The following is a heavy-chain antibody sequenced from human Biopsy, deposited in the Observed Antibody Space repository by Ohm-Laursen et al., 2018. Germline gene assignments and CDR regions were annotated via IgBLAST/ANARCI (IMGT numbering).Heavy chain of an antibody. CDR2: ISSGGYR. Sequence: TLSLTCTVSGDSISSGVYYWNWFRQHPEKGLEWIGYISSGGYRKYTPSLQSLITISMDTSRNQFSLRLNSVTSADTVVYYCARAPYVSGSFGWFDPWGQGIVVTVSS. CDR1: GDSISSGVYY. CDR3: ARAPYVSGSFGWFDP. D-gene: IGHD3-10*01. V-gene: IGHV4-31*01. J-gene: IGHJ5*02.